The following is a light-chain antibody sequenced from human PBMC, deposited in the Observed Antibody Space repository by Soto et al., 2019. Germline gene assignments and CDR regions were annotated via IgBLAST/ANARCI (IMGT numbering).Light chain of an antibody. Sequence: QSVLTQPPSVSGAPGQRVTISCTGSSSNIGAGYDVHWYQQLPGTAPKLLIYGSSNRPSGVPDRFSGSKSGTSVSLAITGLQAEDEADYYCQSYDSSLSGYVFGTGTKLTVL. CDR3: QSYDSSLSGYV. J-gene: IGLJ1*01. CDR2: GSS. V-gene: IGLV1-40*01. CDR1: SSNIGAGYD.